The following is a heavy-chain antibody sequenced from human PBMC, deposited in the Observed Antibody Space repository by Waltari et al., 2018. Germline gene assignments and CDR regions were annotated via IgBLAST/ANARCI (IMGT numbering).Heavy chain of an antibody. CDR3: AKDIAVQGDYYYYGMDV. CDR1: GFTFDDYA. V-gene: IGHV3-9*01. CDR2: ISWNSGSI. J-gene: IGHJ6*02. D-gene: IGHD1-26*01. Sequence: EVQMVESGGGLVQPGRSLRLSCAASGFTFDDYAMHWVRQAPGRGLEWVSGISWNSGSIGYADSVKGRFTISRDNAKNSLYLQMNSLRAEDTALYYCAKDIAVQGDYYYYGMDVWGQGTTVTVSS.